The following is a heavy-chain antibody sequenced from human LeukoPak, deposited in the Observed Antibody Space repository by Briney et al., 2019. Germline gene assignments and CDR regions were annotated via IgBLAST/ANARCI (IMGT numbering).Heavy chain of an antibody. Sequence: PSETLSLTCTVSGGSTSSDYWSWIRQSPGKGLEWVGYVYNSGDTGKNPSLKSRVTILLDTSKNQCSLELTSVSAADTAVYYCARLKLGAYFDLWGRGTLVTVSS. J-gene: IGHJ2*01. CDR3: ARLKLGAYFDL. CDR2: VYNSGDT. CDR1: GGSTSSDY. V-gene: IGHV4-59*08. D-gene: IGHD3-16*01.